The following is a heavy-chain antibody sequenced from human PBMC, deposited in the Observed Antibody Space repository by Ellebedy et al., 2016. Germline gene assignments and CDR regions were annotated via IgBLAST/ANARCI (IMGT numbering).Heavy chain of an antibody. J-gene: IGHJ4*02. CDR3: AKEGITGTLDY. Sequence: SLKISCAASGFTFDDYAMHWVRQAPGKGLEWVSGISWNSGSIGYADSVKGRFTISRDNAKNSLYLQMNSLRAEDTALYYCAKEGITGTLDYWGQGTLVTVSS. V-gene: IGHV3-9*01. CDR1: GFTFDDYA. D-gene: IGHD1-7*01. CDR2: ISWNSGSI.